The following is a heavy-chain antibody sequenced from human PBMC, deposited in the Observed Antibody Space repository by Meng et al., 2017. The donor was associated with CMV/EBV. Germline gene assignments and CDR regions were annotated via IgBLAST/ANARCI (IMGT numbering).Heavy chain of an antibody. V-gene: IGHV3-23*01. Sequence: GESLKLSCAASGFTFSSYAMSWVRQAPGKGLEWVSAISGSGGSTYYADSVKGGFTISRDNNKNTLYLQMNSMRAEDTAVYYCGAETIYGVASDGVDDWGQGTTVTVSS. D-gene: IGHD3-3*01. CDR1: GFTFSSYA. J-gene: IGHJ6*02. CDR2: ISGSGGST. CDR3: GAETIYGVASDGVDD.